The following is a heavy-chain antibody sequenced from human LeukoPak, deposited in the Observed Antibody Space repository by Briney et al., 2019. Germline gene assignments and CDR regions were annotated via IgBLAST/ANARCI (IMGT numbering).Heavy chain of an antibody. Sequence: GGSLRLSCAASGFTFSSYEMNWVRQAPGKGLEWVSFISSSGSAIHYADSVRGRFTISRDNAKNSLFLQMSRLRAEDTAVYYCAKEVYYFDTSGLYSFAFDIWGQGTMVTVPS. D-gene: IGHD3-22*01. CDR1: GFTFSSYE. CDR3: AKEVYYFDTSGLYSFAFDI. V-gene: IGHV3-48*03. J-gene: IGHJ3*02. CDR2: ISSSGSAI.